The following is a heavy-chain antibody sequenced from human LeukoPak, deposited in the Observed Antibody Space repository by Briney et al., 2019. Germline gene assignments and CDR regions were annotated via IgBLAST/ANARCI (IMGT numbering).Heavy chain of an antibody. CDR2: ISYDGSNK. V-gene: IGHV3-30-3*02. D-gene: IGHD2-2*01. J-gene: IGHJ4*02. Sequence: GGSLRLSCAASGFTFSSYAMHWVRQAPGKGLEWVAVISYDGSNKYYADSVKGRFTISRDNSKNTLYLQMNSLRAEDTAVYHCAKDLPAAYFDYWGQGTLVTVSS. CDR1: GFTFSSYA. CDR3: AKDLPAAYFDY.